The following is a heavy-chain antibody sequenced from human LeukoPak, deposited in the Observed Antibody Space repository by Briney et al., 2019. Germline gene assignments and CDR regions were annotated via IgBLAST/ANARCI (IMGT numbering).Heavy chain of an antibody. CDR2: IYYDGSKK. CDR3: ARGQADYFGLDV. CDR1: GFTFSRSG. V-gene: IGHV3-33*07. Sequence: GGSLRLSCAASGFTFSRSGMCRVRQAPGKGLEWMAVIYYDGSKKYYADSVKGRFTISRDNSRNTLYLEMNSLRTDDTAVYYCARGQADYFGLDVWGQGTTVTVSS. J-gene: IGHJ6*02.